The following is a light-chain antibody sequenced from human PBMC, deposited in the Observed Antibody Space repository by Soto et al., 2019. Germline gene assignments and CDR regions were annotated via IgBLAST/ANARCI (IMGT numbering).Light chain of an antibody. J-gene: IGKJ2*01. V-gene: IGKV3-20*01. CDR2: GAS. Sequence: EIVLTQSPGTLSLSPGETATLSCRASQSVSSSYLAWYQQKPDQAPRLLIYGASSRATGIPDRFSGSGSGTDFTLTISTLEPEDFAVYYCQQYGSSPYTFGQGTKLEIK. CDR1: QSVSSSY. CDR3: QQYGSSPYT.